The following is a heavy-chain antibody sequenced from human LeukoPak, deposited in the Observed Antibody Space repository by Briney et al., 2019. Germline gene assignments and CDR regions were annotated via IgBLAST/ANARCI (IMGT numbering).Heavy chain of an antibody. Sequence: GGSLRLSCAASGFTVSTNYMSWVRQAPGKGLEWVSIIYSGGSTYYADSVKGRLTISRDNSKNTLYLQMNSLRADDTARYYCARVSWNSCDIWGEGTMVSVSS. D-gene: IGHD2-15*01. CDR3: ARVSWNSCDI. J-gene: IGHJ3*02. CDR2: IYSGGST. CDR1: GFTVSTNY. V-gene: IGHV3-53*01.